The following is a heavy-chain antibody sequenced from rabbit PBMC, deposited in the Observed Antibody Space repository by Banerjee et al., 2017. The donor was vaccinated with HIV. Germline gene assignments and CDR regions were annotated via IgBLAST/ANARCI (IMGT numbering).Heavy chain of an antibody. CDR1: GFDFNSNI. D-gene: IGHD2-1*01. Sequence: QSLEESGGDLVKPGASLTLTCTASGFDFNSNIMCWVRQAPGKGLEWIACIYTGSSGNTYYASWAKGRFTISKTSSTTVTLQMTSLTAADTATYFCAREHSYADYGDFNLWGPGTLVTVS. CDR2: IYTGSSGNT. CDR3: AREHSYADYGDFNL. V-gene: IGHV1S40*01. J-gene: IGHJ4*01.